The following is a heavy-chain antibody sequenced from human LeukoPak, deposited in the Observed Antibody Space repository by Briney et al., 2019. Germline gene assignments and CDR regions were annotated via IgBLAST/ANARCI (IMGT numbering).Heavy chain of an antibody. Sequence: ASVKVSCKASGYTFTRYGISWVRQVPGQGLEWMGRINAYSGDTNYAQKLQGRVTMTTDTSTSTAYMELRSLRSDDTAVYYCARDEGSYYDYFDYWGQGTQVTVSS. CDR3: ARDEGSYYDYFDY. CDR1: GYTFTRYG. D-gene: IGHD3-22*01. V-gene: IGHV1-18*01. CDR2: INAYSGDT. J-gene: IGHJ4*02.